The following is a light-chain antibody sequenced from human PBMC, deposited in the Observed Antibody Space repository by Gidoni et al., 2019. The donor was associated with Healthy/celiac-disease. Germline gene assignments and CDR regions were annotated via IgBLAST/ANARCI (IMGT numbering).Light chain of an antibody. CDR1: SSDVGGYNY. V-gene: IGLV2-14*03. J-gene: IGLJ1*01. CDR2: DVS. CDR3: SSYTSSSIYV. Sequence: QSALTQPASVSGSPGHSITISCTGTSSDVGGYNYVSWYQQHPGKAPKLMIYDVSNRPSGVSNRFSGSKSGNTASLTISGLQAEDEADYYCSSYTSSSIYVFGTGTKVTVL.